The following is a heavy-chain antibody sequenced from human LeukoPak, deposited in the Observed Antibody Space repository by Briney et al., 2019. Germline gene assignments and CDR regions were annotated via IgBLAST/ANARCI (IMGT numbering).Heavy chain of an antibody. CDR1: GFTFSRYW. J-gene: IGHJ4*02. CDR2: IKHDGSEK. CDR3: ARARGYGSANYRYFDY. V-gene: IGHV3-7*04. Sequence: GGSLRLSCAASGFTFSRYWMSWVRQAPGKGLEWVANIKHDGSEKYYVDSVKGRFTISRDNAENSLYLQMNSLRVEDTAVYYCARARGYGSANYRYFDYWGQGTLVTVSS. D-gene: IGHD3-10*01.